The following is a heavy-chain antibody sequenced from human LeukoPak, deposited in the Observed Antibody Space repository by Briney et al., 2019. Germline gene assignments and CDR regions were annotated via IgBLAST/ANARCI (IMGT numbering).Heavy chain of an antibody. CDR1: GFTFSSYW. D-gene: IGHD3-16*02. CDR3: ARAPSTYVWGSYRPAYFDY. J-gene: IGHJ4*02. CDR2: IKQDGSEK. V-gene: IGHV3-7*01. Sequence: GSLRLSCAASGFTFSSYWMSWVRQAPGKGLEWGANIKQDGSEKYYVDSVKGRFTISRDNAKNSLYLQMNSLRAEDTAVYYCARAPSTYVWGSYRPAYFDYWGQGTLVTVSS.